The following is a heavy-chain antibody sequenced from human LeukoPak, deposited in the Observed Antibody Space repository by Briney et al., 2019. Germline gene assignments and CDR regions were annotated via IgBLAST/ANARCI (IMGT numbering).Heavy chain of an antibody. Sequence: ASVKVSCKASGYTFTSYGISWVRQAPGQGLEWMGWISAYNGNTNYAQKLQGRVTMTTDTSTSTAYMELRSLRSDDTAVYYCARQEIYLGGYCSGGSCLPGNWFDPWGQGTLVTVSS. CDR2: ISAYNGNT. CDR1: GYTFTSYG. D-gene: IGHD2-15*01. V-gene: IGHV1-18*01. J-gene: IGHJ5*02. CDR3: ARQEIYLGGYCSGGSCLPGNWFDP.